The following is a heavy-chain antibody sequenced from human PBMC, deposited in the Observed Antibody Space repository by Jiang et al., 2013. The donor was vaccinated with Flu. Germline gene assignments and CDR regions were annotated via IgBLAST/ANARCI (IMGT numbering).Heavy chain of an antibody. D-gene: IGHD1-1*01. CDR2: IHYSGSD. Sequence: GPGLVKPSETLSLTCTVSGVSVSSGSYYWSWIRQPPGKGLEWIGYIHYSGSDNYNSSLKSRVTISVDASKNQFSLKLRSVIAVDTAVYYCARGQTGTTGGLFDYWGQGTLVTVSS. CDR1: GVSVSSGSYY. J-gene: IGHJ4*02. V-gene: IGHV4-61*01. CDR3: ARGQTGTTGGLFDY.